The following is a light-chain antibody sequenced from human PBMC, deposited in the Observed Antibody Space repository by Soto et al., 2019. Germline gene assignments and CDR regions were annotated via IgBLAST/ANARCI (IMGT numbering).Light chain of an antibody. CDR2: GAS. CDR3: QQYNNWPPVT. CDR1: QSVSSN. Sequence: EIVMTQSAATLSMSPGERATLSCRASQSVSSNLAWYQQKPGQAPRLLIYGASTRATGIPARFSGSGSGTEFTLTISSLQSEDFAVYYCQQYNNWPPVTFGGGTKVDIK. J-gene: IGKJ4*01. V-gene: IGKV3-15*01.